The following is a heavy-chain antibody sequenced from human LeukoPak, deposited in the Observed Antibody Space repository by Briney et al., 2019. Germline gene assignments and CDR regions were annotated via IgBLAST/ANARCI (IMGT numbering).Heavy chain of an antibody. Sequence: PGGSLRLSCAVSGFTFSSYWMSWVRQAPGKGLEWVANIKQDGSEKYYVDSVKGRFTISRDNAKNSLYLQMNSLRAEDTAVYYCAYSSGPPYFDYWGQGTLVTVSS. D-gene: IGHD6-19*01. CDR2: IKQDGSEK. CDR1: GFTFSSYW. V-gene: IGHV3-7*01. CDR3: AYSSGPPYFDY. J-gene: IGHJ4*02.